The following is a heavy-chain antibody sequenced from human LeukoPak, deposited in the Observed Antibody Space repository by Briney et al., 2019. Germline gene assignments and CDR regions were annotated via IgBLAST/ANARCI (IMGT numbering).Heavy chain of an antibody. J-gene: IGHJ4*02. CDR3: AKQLGYCSDGSCYFPY. V-gene: IGHV3-23*01. Sequence: GGSLRLSCVASGFPFSSYWMSWVRQAPGKGLEWVSAISNNGGYTYYADSVQGRFTISRDNSKSTLCLQMNSLRAEDTAVYYCAKQLGYCSDGSCYFPYWGQGTLVTVSS. CDR2: ISNNGGYT. CDR1: GFPFSSYW. D-gene: IGHD2-15*01.